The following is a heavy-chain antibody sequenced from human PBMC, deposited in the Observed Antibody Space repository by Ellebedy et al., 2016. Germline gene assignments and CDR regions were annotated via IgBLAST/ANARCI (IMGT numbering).Heavy chain of an antibody. CDR1: GFTFSTYG. D-gene: IGHD6-19*01. V-gene: IGHV3-21*01. Sequence: GGSLRLXXAASGFTFSTYGMHWVRQVPGKGLEWVSSISSTGNFLDYADSVKGRFTISKDIASNSLYLQMSSLRAEDTAVYYCTKVGNGWSADYWGQGTLVTVSS. J-gene: IGHJ4*02. CDR2: ISSTGNFL. CDR3: TKVGNGWSADY.